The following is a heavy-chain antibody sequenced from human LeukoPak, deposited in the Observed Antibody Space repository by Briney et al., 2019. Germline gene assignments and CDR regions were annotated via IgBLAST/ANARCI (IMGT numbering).Heavy chain of an antibody. V-gene: IGHV1-69*04. J-gene: IGHJ6*02. Sequence: SVKVSCKASGGTFSSYAISWVRQAPGQGLEWMGRIIPIVVIANYAQQFQGRVTINADKSTSTAYMELSSLRSEDTAVYYCARGIAYSSSSARGYNYYFYGMDVWGQGTTVTVSS. D-gene: IGHD6-6*01. CDR3: ARGIAYSSSSARGYNYYFYGMDV. CDR2: IIPIVVIA. CDR1: GGTFSSYA.